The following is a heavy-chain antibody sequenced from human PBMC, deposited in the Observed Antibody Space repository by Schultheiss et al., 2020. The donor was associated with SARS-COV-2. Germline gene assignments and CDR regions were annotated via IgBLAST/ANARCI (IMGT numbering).Heavy chain of an antibody. J-gene: IGHJ6*02. CDR2: ISGSGGST. D-gene: IGHD6-13*01. CDR1: GFTFSSYW. Sequence: GGSLRLSCAASGFTFSSYWMHWVRQAPGKGLVWVSAISGSGGSTYYADSVKGRFTISRDNSKNTLYLQMNSLRAEDTAVYYCARSRGGPAAGYYYYGMDVWGQGTTVTVSS. V-gene: IGHV3-74*01. CDR3: ARSRGGPAAGYYYYGMDV.